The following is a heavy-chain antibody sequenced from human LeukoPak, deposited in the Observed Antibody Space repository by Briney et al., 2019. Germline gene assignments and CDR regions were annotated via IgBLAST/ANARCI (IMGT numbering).Heavy chain of an antibody. Sequence: PGESLRLSCAGSGFTLGSYAMSWVRQAPGKGLEWVSAISGNGYNTYYADSVKGRFTISSESSGNTLYLQMHNLRAEDTAVYYCAKLSWRELLSDDFDYWGQGTLVTVSS. CDR2: ISGNGYNT. CDR1: GFTLGSYA. V-gene: IGHV3-23*01. J-gene: IGHJ4*02. D-gene: IGHD1-26*01. CDR3: AKLSWRELLSDDFDY.